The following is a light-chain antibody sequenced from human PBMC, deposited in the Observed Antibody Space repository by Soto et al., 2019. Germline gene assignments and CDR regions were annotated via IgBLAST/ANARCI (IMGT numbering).Light chain of an antibody. V-gene: IGLV1-44*01. CDR2: STN. J-gene: IGLJ3*02. CDR1: SSNIGRDT. CDR3: AVWDDSLKGWV. Sequence: QSVLTQAPSASGTPGQRVTISCSGSSSNIGRDTVNWYQDLPGTAPKLLIYSTNQRPSGVPDRFSGSKSGTSASLAISGLQSEDEADDYCAVWDDSLKGWVFGGGTKLTVL.